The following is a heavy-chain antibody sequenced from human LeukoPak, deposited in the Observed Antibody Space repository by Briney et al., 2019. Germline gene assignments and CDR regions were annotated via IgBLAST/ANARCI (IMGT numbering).Heavy chain of an antibody. CDR3: ARSLTVANPLDV. CDR1: GFSFSDHY. D-gene: IGHD5-12*01. CDR2: ISSSSSYT. J-gene: IGHJ6*04. Sequence: PGGSLRLSCAPSGFSFSDHYMSWIRQALGKGLEWVSYISSSSSYTNYADSVKGRFIISRDNAKNSLYLQMNSLRAEDTAVYYCARSLTVANPLDVWGKGTTVTVSS. V-gene: IGHV3-11*06.